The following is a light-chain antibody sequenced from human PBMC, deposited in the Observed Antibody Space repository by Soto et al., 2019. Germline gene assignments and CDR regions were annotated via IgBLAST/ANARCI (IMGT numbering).Light chain of an antibody. CDR3: QSYDNSLSYV. CDR2: GNS. V-gene: IGLV1-40*01. Sequence: QLVLTQPPSVSGAPGQRVTISCTGSSSNIGAGYDVHWYQQLPGTAPKLLIYGNSNRPSGVPDRFSGSKSGTSASLAITGLQAEDEADYYCQSYDNSLSYVFGTGTKLTVL. J-gene: IGLJ1*01. CDR1: SSNIGAGYD.